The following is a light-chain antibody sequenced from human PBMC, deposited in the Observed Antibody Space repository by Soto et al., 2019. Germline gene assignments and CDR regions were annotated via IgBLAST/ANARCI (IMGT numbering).Light chain of an antibody. CDR3: HQRINWPLT. CDR1: QSISSH. J-gene: IGKJ4*01. Sequence: EIVLTQSPATLSLSPGERATLSCRASQSISSHLAWYQQKPGQAPRLLIYGASNRATGIPARFSGRGSGTDFTLTISSLEPEEFAVYYCHQRINWPLTFGGGTKVEIK. V-gene: IGKV3-11*01. CDR2: GAS.